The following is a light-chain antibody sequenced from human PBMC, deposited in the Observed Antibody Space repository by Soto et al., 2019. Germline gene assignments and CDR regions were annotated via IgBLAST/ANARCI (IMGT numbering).Light chain of an antibody. Sequence: SVLTQPASGSGSPGQSIAISWTGTSSDVGGYSYVSWYQQQPGKAPKLVISDVSNRPSGVSDRFSGSKSGNSASLTISGLQTEDEADYYCASYTTSSTYVFGTGTKVTIL. CDR1: SSDVGGYSY. V-gene: IGLV2-14*01. CDR2: DVS. J-gene: IGLJ1*01. CDR3: ASYTTSSTYV.